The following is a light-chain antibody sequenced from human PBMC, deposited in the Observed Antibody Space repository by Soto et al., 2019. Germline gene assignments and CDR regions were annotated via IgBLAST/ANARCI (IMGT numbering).Light chain of an antibody. Sequence: EIVMTQSPATLSVSPGERATLSCRAGQNIHTNLAWYQQKPGQAPRLPFYGASTGATGLPARFSGSGSGTEFTLTINSLQAEDCAVYYCQQYNWWPWTFGQGTKVDIK. J-gene: IGKJ1*01. CDR3: QQYNWWPWT. V-gene: IGKV3-15*01. CDR2: GAS. CDR1: QNIHTN.